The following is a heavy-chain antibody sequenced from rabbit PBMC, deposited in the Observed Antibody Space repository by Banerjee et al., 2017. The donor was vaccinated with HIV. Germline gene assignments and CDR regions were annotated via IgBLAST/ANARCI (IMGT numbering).Heavy chain of an antibody. J-gene: IGHJ4*01. D-gene: IGHD6-1*01. CDR1: GIDFSSSYY. Sequence: QEQLEGSGGGLVKPGASLTLTCTASGIDFSSSYYMCWVRQAPGKGLEWIGCIHTGSGSTYYASWAKGRFTISKTSSTTVTLQMTSLTAADTATYFCARDNYGLYYFNLWGPGTLVTVS. CDR3: ARDNYGLYYFNL. CDR2: IHTGSGST. V-gene: IGHV1S45*01.